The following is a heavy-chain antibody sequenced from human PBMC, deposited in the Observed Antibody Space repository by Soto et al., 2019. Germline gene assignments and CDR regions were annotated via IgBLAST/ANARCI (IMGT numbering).Heavy chain of an antibody. CDR2: INPSSGGT. J-gene: IGHJ6*02. Sequence: ASVKVSCKASGYTFTGYYMHWVRQAPGQGLEWMGWINPSSGGTNYAQKFQGWVTMTRDTSISTAYMGLSRLRSDDTAVYYCARDLRTGTTYSYYYYYGMDVWGQGTTVTVSS. V-gene: IGHV1-2*04. CDR3: ARDLRTGTTYSYYYYYGMDV. CDR1: GYTFTGYY. D-gene: IGHD1-7*01.